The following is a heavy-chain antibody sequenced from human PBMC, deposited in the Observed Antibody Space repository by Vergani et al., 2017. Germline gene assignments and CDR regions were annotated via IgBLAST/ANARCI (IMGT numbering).Heavy chain of an antibody. V-gene: IGHV1-2*02. CDR2: INPNSGGT. Sequence: QVQLVQSGAEVKKPPPSLSLXSPPXXSSFPPSFIPCLRQPPGQGLEWMGWINPNSGGTNYAQKFQGRVTMTRDTSISTAYMELSRLRSDDTAVYYCARGDIVLMVYATNWFDPWGQGTLVTVSS. CDR3: ARGDIVLMVYATNWFDP. CDR1: XSSFPPSF. J-gene: IGHJ5*02. D-gene: IGHD2-8*01.